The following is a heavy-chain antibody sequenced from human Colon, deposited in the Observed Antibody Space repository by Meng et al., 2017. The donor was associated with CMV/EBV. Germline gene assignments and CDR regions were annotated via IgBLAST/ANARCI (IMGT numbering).Heavy chain of an antibody. CDR2: IRQDGSST. CDR1: GFTFRTYG. V-gene: IGHV3-30*02. CDR3: AKAVGMSGFPDH. D-gene: IGHD3-3*01. Sequence: GGSLRLSCAASGFTFRTYGMHWVRQAPGKGLEWVAFIRQDGSSTYYAESVKGRFTISRDNSMNTLFLQMFNLRPEDTAVYYCAKAVGMSGFPDHWGQGTQVTVSS. J-gene: IGHJ5*02.